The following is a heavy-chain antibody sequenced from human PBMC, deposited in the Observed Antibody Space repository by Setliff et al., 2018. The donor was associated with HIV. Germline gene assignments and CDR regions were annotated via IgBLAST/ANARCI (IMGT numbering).Heavy chain of an antibody. CDR1: GYSFSSYW. CDR2: IYPSDSDT. J-gene: IGHJ4*02. D-gene: IGHD1-1*01. V-gene: IGHV5-51*01. CDR3: ARTSGARTTDY. Sequence: GESLKISCKTSGYSFSSYWIGWVRQMPGKGLEWIGIIYPSDSDTRYSPSFQGHVTISVDKSISTVYLQWSNLKASDSAMYYCARTSGARTTDYWGQGTLVTVSS.